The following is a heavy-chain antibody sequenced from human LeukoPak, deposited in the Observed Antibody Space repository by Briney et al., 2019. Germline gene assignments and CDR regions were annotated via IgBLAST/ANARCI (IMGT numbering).Heavy chain of an antibody. CDR1: GFTFSSYS. D-gene: IGHD3-9*01. CDR3: ARDNDLLRYFDWPLDY. CDR2: ISSSSSYI. V-gene: IGHV3-21*01. J-gene: IGHJ4*02. Sequence: GGSARLCCAASGFTFSSYSMNWVRQAPGKGLEWVSSISSSSSYIYYADSVKGRFTISRDNAKNSLYLQMNSLRAEDTAVYYCARDNDLLRYFDWPLDYWGQGTLVTVSS.